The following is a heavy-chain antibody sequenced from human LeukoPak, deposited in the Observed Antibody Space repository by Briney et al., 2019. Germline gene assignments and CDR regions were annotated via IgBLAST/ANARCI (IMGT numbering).Heavy chain of an antibody. CDR3: ARLGALTYYDFWSGYRGDWFDP. Sequence: SETLSLTCTVSGGSISSYYWSWIRQPPGKGLEWIGYIYYSGSTNYNPSLKSRVTISVDTSKNQFSLKLSSVTAADTAVYYCARLGALTYYDFWSGYRGDWFDPWCQGTLVTVSS. J-gene: IGHJ5*02. V-gene: IGHV4-59*01. CDR1: GGSISSYY. D-gene: IGHD3-3*01. CDR2: IYYSGST.